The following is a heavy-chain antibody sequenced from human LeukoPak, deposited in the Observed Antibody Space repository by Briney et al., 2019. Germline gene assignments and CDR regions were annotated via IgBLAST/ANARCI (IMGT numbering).Heavy chain of an antibody. CDR2: ISYDGSNK. V-gene: IGHV3-30*04. D-gene: IGHD1-26*01. Sequence: GRSLRLSCAASGFTFSSYAMHWVRQAPGKGLEWVAVISYDGSNKYYADSVKGRFTISRDNSKNTLYLQMNSLRAEDTAVYYCATIVGAYVAFDYWGQGTLVTVSS. CDR3: ATIVGAYVAFDY. CDR1: GFTFSSYA. J-gene: IGHJ4*02.